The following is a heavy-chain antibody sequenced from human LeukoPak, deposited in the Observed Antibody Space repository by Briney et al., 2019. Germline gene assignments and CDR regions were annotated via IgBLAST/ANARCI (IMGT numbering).Heavy chain of an antibody. CDR1: GFTFSIYW. CDR2: IKQDGSEK. V-gene: IGHV3-7*01. D-gene: IGHD3-10*01. Sequence: GGSLRLSCAASGFTFSIYWMSWVRQAPGKGLEWVANIKQDGSEKYYVDSVKGRFTISRDNAKNSLYLQMNSLRAEDTAVYYCAREPRSRYYYGSGASWFDPWGQGTLVTVSS. CDR3: AREPRSRYYYGSGASWFDP. J-gene: IGHJ5*02.